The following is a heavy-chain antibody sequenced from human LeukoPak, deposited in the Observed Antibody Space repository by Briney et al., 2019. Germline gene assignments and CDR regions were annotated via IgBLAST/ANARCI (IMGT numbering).Heavy chain of an antibody. V-gene: IGHV3-74*01. J-gene: IGHJ2*01. CDR1: RFIFSNYC. CDR3: TRGVPCIAAAGTGHGYFDL. D-gene: IGHD6-13*01. CDR2: IYYDGSSK. Sequence: GGSLRLSCAASRFIFSNYCMHWVRQAPGKGLVWVSRIYYDGSSKSNAGSVKRRFTISRDNAKNMLYLQVNSLRAEDTAIDYCTRGVPCIAAAGTGHGYFDLWGRGTLVTVSS.